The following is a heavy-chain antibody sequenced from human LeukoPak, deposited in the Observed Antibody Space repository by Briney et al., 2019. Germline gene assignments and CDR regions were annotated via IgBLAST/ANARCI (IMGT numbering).Heavy chain of an antibody. Sequence: PGGSLRLSCAATGFTFSTYSMNWVRQAPGKGLEWVSSISSSSSYIYYADSVKGQFTISRDNAKNSLYLQMNSLRAEDTAVYYCASELIVVVPAAKRLDYWGQGTLVTVSS. CDR2: ISSSSSYI. CDR1: GFTFSTYS. J-gene: IGHJ4*02. D-gene: IGHD2-2*01. V-gene: IGHV3-21*01. CDR3: ASELIVVVPAAKRLDY.